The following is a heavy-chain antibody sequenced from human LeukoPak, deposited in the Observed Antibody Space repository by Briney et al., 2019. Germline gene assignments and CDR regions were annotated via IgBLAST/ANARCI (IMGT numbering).Heavy chain of an antibody. D-gene: IGHD2-21*01. CDR3: ARVVSYYYGMDV. V-gene: IGHV3-30*03. J-gene: IGHJ6*02. CDR1: GFAFSSYG. CDR2: ISYDGSSK. Sequence: PGRSLRLSCAASGFAFSSYGVHWVRQAPGKGLEWVAVISYDGSSKYYADSVKGRFTISRDNSKNTLHLQMNSLRAEDTAVYYCARVVSYYYGMDVWGQGTTVTVSS.